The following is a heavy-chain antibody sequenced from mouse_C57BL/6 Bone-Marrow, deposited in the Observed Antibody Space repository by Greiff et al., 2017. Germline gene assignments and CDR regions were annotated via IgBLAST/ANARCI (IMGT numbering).Heavy chain of an antibody. D-gene: IGHD2-4*01. Sequence: QVQLQQPGAELVMPGASVKLSCKASGYTFTSYWMHWVKQRPGQGLEWIGEIDPSDSYTNYNQKFKGKSTLTVDESSSTAYMQLSSLTSEDSAVYYCARDYPYAMDYWGQGTSVTVSS. CDR3: ARDYPYAMDY. CDR2: IDPSDSYT. CDR1: GYTFTSYW. V-gene: IGHV1-69*01. J-gene: IGHJ4*01.